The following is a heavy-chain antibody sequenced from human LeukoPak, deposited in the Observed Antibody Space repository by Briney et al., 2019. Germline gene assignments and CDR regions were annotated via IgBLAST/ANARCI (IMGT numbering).Heavy chain of an antibody. CDR2: IYSGGST. J-gene: IGHJ3*02. CDR1: GFTVSSNY. D-gene: IGHD6-13*01. V-gene: IGHV3-66*01. CDR3: GRGMAAGHYHDAFGI. Sequence: GGSLRLSCAASGFTVSSNYMSWVRQAPGKGLEWVSVIYSGGSTYYADSVKGRFTISRDNSKNTLYLQMNSLRAEDTAVYYCGRGMAAGHYHDAFGIWGQGKIVTVSS.